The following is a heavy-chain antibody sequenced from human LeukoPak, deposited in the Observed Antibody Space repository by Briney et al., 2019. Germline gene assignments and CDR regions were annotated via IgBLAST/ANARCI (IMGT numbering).Heavy chain of an antibody. CDR1: GFTFTNFA. D-gene: IGHD3-9*01. V-gene: IGHV3-21*01. CDR3: ARTYYDILTGYNPYFDY. CDR2: ITSSSTSI. Sequence: GGSLRLSCEASGFTFTNFAMAWVRQAPGKGLEWVSSITSSSTSIYFADSVKGRFTISRDNAKNSLYLQMNSLRAEDTAVYYCARTYYDILTGYNPYFDYWGQGTLVTVSS. J-gene: IGHJ4*02.